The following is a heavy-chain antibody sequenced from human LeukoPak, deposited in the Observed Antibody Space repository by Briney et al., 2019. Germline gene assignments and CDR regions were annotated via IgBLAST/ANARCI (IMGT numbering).Heavy chain of an antibody. Sequence: PGGSLRLSCAASGFTFDDYAMHWVRQAPGKGLEWVSGISWNSGSIGYADSVKGRFTISRDNFKNTLYLQMNSLSTEDTAVYYCGKKGDFGVGRSYYFDYWGQGTLVTVSS. V-gene: IGHV3-9*01. CDR3: GKKGDFGVGRSYYFDY. CDR1: GFTFDDYA. CDR2: ISWNSGSI. D-gene: IGHD3-3*01. J-gene: IGHJ4*02.